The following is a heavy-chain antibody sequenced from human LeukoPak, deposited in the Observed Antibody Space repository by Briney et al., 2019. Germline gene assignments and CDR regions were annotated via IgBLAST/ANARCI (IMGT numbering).Heavy chain of an antibody. Sequence: SETLSLTCAVYGGSFSGYYWSWIRQPPGKGLEWIGEINHSGSTNYNPSLKSRVTISVDTSKNQFSLKLSSVTAADTAVYYCARGLGDYGDYYWGQGTLVTVSS. J-gene: IGHJ4*02. CDR1: GGSFSGYY. CDR2: INHSGST. D-gene: IGHD4-17*01. CDR3: ARGLGDYGDYY. V-gene: IGHV4-34*01.